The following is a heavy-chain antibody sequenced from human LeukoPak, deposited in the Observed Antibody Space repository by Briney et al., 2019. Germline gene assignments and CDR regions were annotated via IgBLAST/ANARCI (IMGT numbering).Heavy chain of an antibody. CDR1: GYTFTVYY. J-gene: IGHJ4*02. Sequence: AASVTVSCKASGYTFTVYYMHWVRQAPGQGREWMGWFNPNSGGTNYAQKFQGRVTMTRDTSISTAYMELNRLTSDDTAVYYCARVITEWSGGDYWGQGTLVTVSS. CDR3: ARVITEWSGGDY. D-gene: IGHD3-3*01. CDR2: FNPNSGGT. V-gene: IGHV1-2*02.